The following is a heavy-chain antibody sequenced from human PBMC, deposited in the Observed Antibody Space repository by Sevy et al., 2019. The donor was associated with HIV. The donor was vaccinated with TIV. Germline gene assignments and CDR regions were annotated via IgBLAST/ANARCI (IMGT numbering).Heavy chain of an antibody. V-gene: IGHV3-23*01. CDR2: ITGSGGST. CDR1: GFTFSRNA. D-gene: IGHD2-2*02. Sequence: GGSLRLSCAASGFTFSRNAMSWVRQAPGKGLEWASGITGSGGSTYYADSVKGRFTISRDNSKNNLYLQMNSLRVEETAVFYCSKVGYCSSTSCYSIYYGMDVWGQGTTVTVSS. CDR3: SKVGYCSSTSCYSIYYGMDV. J-gene: IGHJ6*02.